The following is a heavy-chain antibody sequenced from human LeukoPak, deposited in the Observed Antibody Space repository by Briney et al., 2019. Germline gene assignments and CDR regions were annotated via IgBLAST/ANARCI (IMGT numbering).Heavy chain of an antibody. CDR2: ISSSSSYI. D-gene: IGHD2-2*01. CDR1: GFTFSSYS. Sequence: GGSLRLSFAASGFTFSSYSMTWVRQAPGKGLEWVSSISSSSSYIYYADSVKGRFTISRDNAKNSLYLQMNSLRAADTAVYYCARASRVVVPAAIAHYYFYCCGQGTLVTVSS. J-gene: IGHJ4*02. CDR3: ARASRVVVPAAIAHYYFYC. V-gene: IGHV3-21*01.